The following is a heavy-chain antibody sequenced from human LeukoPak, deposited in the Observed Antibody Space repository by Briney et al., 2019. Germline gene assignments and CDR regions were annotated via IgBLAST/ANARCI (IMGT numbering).Heavy chain of an antibody. Sequence: PGGSLRLSCAVSGFTIRIYGMHWVRQAPGKGLEWVAMISHDGGAKYYGDSVKGRFTISRDDSKNTLYLQMNSLSTEDTALYYCAKDWGSSDWYNYFDPWGQGTLVTVPS. D-gene: IGHD6-19*01. V-gene: IGHV3-30*18. CDR1: GFTIRIYG. J-gene: IGHJ5*02. CDR2: ISHDGGAK. CDR3: AKDWGSSDWYNYFDP.